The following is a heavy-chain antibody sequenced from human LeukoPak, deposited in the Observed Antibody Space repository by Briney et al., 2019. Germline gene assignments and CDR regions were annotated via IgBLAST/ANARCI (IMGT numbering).Heavy chain of an antibody. J-gene: IGHJ4*02. V-gene: IGHV4-38-2*02. CDR1: GYSISSGYY. CDR3: ARDSALLWFGEFDY. CDR2: IYHSGST. Sequence: PSETLSLTCTVSGYSISSGYYWGWIRQPPGKGLEWIGSIYHSGSTYYNPSLKSRVTISVDTSKNQFSLKLSSVTAADTAVYYCARDSALLWFGEFDYWGQGTLVTVSS. D-gene: IGHD3-10*01.